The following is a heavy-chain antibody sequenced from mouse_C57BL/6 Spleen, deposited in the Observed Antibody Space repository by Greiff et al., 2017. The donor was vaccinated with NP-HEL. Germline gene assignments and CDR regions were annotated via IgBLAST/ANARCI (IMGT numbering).Heavy chain of an antibody. CDR1: GYTFTSYW. CDR2: IYPGSGST. CDR3: ARDGGSSPYWNFDV. Sequence: VKLQQPGAELVKPGASVKMSCKASGYTFTSYWITWVKQRPGQGLEWIGDIYPGSGSTNYNEKFKSKATLTVDTSSSTAYMQLSSLTSEDSAVYYCARDGGSSPYWNFDVWGTGTTVTVSS. J-gene: IGHJ1*03. V-gene: IGHV1-55*01. D-gene: IGHD1-1*01.